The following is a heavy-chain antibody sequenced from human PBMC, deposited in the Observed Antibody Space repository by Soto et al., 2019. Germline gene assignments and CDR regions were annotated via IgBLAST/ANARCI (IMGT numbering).Heavy chain of an antibody. V-gene: IGHV1-69*01. Sequence: QVQLVQSGAEVKKPGSSVKVSCKASGGTFSSYAISWVRQAPGQGLEWMGGIIPIFGTANYAQKFQGRLTITADESTSTAYMELSSLRSEDTAVYYCARGRKGTYYDSSGYYYHFDYWGQGTLVTVSS. J-gene: IGHJ4*02. CDR2: IIPIFGTA. D-gene: IGHD3-22*01. CDR3: ARGRKGTYYDSSGYYYHFDY. CDR1: GGTFSSYA.